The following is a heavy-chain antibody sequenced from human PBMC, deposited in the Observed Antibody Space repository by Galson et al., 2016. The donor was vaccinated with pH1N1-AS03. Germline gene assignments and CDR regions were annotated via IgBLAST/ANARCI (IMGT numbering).Heavy chain of an antibody. V-gene: IGHV3-30*18. D-gene: IGHD3-16*02. CDR2: ISNSGNDK. Sequence: SLRLSCAASGFTFSNFGMHWVRQSPGKGLEWVAVISNSGNDKYYADSGKGRFTISRDNSKSTVYLQLNSLRAEEPAVYYCAKTTFGGVIVSGKMSLDYWGQGTLVTVSS. J-gene: IGHJ4*02. CDR1: GFTFSNFG. CDR3: AKTTFGGVIVSGKMSLDY.